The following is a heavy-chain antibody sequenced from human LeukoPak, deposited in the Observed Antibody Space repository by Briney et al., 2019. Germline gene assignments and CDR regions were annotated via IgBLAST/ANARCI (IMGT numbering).Heavy chain of an antibody. CDR2: ISCDGSNK. CDR3: AKDGVSGYCSGGSCYLSDYYYYYMDV. Sequence: GGSLRLSCAASGFTFSSYAMHWVRQAPGKGLEWVAVISCDGSNKYYADSVKGRFTISRDNSKNTLSLQMNSLRAEDAAVYYCAKDGVSGYCSGGSCYLSDYYYYYMDVWGKGTTVTVSS. CDR1: GFTFSSYA. V-gene: IGHV3-30*04. J-gene: IGHJ6*03. D-gene: IGHD2-15*01.